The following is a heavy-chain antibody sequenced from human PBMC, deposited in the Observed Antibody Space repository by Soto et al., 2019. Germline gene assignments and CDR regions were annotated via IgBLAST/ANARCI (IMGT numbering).Heavy chain of an antibody. D-gene: IGHD4-17*01. CDR3: ARGLKPYGDYDAFDI. J-gene: IGHJ3*02. V-gene: IGHV4-34*01. CDR2: INHSGRP. Sequence: QVQLQQWGAGLLKHSETLSLRCVVYGGSSSNYHWNWIRQPPGKGLEWIGEINHSGRPSYNPSLKSRVTISVDTSKNQISLRLSSVTAADTAVYFCARGLKPYGDYDAFDIWGRGTMVTVSS. CDR1: GGSSSNYH.